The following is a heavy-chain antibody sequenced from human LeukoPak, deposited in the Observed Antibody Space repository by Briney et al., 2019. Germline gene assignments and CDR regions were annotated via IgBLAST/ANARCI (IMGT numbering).Heavy chain of an antibody. V-gene: IGHV1-69*04. D-gene: IGHD3-22*01. CDR2: IIPILGIA. J-gene: IGHJ4*02. CDR1: GGTFSSYA. Sequence: SVKVSCKASGGTFSSYAISWVRQAPGQGLEWMGRIIPILGIANYAQKFQGRVTTTADKSTSTAYMELSSLRSEDTAVYYCARGQGSSGYYSPFDYWGQGTLVTVSS. CDR3: ARGQGSSGYYSPFDY.